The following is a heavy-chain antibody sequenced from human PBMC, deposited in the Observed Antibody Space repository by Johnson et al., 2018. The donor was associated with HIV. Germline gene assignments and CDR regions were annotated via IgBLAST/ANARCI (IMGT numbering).Heavy chain of an antibody. CDR2: ISNSASAI. J-gene: IGHJ3*02. CDR3: AKDVNTYGVGGDDAFDI. Sequence: VQLVESGGGLVKPGGSLRLSCAASGFIFSDYYLTWIRQAPGKGLEWISYISNSASAIYYADSVKGRFTISKDNAKTSLYLQMNSLRVEDTAVYYCAKDVNTYGVGGDDAFDIWGQGTMVTVSS. CDR1: GFIFSDYY. D-gene: IGHD5-18*01. V-gene: IGHV3-11*04.